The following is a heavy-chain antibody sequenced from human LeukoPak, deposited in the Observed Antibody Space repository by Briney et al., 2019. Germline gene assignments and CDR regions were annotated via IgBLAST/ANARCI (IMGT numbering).Heavy chain of an antibody. J-gene: IGHJ6*02. CDR1: GGSFSGYY. CDR3: ARRFIGYYYYGMDV. CDR2: INHSGST. Sequence: PSETLSLTCAVYGGSFSGYYWSWIRQPPGKGLEWIGEINHSGSTIYNPSLKSRVTISVDTSKNQFSLKLSSVTAADTAVYYCARRFIGYYYYGMDVWGQGATVTVSS. V-gene: IGHV4-34*01. D-gene: IGHD3-10*01.